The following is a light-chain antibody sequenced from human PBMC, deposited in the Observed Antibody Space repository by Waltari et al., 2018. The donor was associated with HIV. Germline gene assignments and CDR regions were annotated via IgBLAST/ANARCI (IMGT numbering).Light chain of an antibody. J-gene: IGKJ5*01. V-gene: IGKV1D-12*01. Sequence: DIQMTQSPSSVSASVGDRVTITCRASQDISNWLTWYQQKPVKAPKLLIYPASNLQSGVPSRFSGSGFGTDFTLTISSLQPEDCATYYCQQANNYPITLGQGTRLEIK. CDR1: QDISNW. CDR3: QQANNYPIT. CDR2: PAS.